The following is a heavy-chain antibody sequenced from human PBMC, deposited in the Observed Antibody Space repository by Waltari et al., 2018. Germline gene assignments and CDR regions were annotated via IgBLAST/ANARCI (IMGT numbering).Heavy chain of an antibody. CDR1: GGSFSGYY. Sequence: QVQLQQWGAGLLKPSETLSLTCAVYGGSFSGYYWSWIRQHPGKGLEWSGEINHSGSTNYNPSLKSRVTISVDTSKNQFSLKLSSVTAADTAVYYCARGHVGDSILTGYPDGHWFDPWGQGTLVTVSS. V-gene: IGHV4-34*01. J-gene: IGHJ5*02. CDR3: ARGHVGDSILTGYPDGHWFDP. CDR2: INHSGST. D-gene: IGHD3-9*01.